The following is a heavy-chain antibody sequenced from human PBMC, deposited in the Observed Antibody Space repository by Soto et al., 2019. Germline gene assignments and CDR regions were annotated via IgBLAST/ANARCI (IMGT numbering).Heavy chain of an antibody. V-gene: IGHV1-69*02. Sequence: QVQLVQSGAELKKPGSSVKVSCKASGDTFNFSTINWVRQAPGLGLEWMGRFNPILSFSNSALKFQGRVTLTADKSTSTAYMVLSSLRSEDTAIYYCATIFGSGSRAFDYWGQGALVTVSS. CDR3: ATIFGSGSRAFDY. CDR1: GDTFNFST. CDR2: FNPILSFS. D-gene: IGHD3-10*01. J-gene: IGHJ4*02.